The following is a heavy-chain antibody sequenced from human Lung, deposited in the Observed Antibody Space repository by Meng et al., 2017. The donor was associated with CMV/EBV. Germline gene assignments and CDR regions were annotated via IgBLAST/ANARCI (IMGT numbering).Heavy chain of an antibody. D-gene: IGHD5-18*01. CDR3: ATFSRGNNYGYFES. Sequence: GXXXRLXCAASGLSVSSNYMSWVRQAPGKGLEWVSTIYSVGITYYADSVKGRFTISRDTSKNTLSLQMISLRVEDAAIYYCATFSRGNNYGYFESWGQGTLVTVSS. J-gene: IGHJ4*02. V-gene: IGHV3-53*01. CDR1: GLSVSSNY. CDR2: IYSVGIT.